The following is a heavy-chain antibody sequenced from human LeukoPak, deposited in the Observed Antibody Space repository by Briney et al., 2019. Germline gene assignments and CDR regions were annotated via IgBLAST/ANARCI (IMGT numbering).Heavy chain of an antibody. CDR3: ATAYSLEWSPPGAFDI. J-gene: IGHJ3*02. V-gene: IGHV1-18*01. D-gene: IGHD3-3*01. Sequence: ASVKVSCKASGYTFTSYGISWVRQAPGQGLEWMGWISAYNGNTIYAQKFQGRVTMTEDTSTDTAYMELSSLRSEDTAVYYCATAYSLEWSPPGAFDIWGQGTMVTVSS. CDR2: ISAYNGNT. CDR1: GYTFTSYG.